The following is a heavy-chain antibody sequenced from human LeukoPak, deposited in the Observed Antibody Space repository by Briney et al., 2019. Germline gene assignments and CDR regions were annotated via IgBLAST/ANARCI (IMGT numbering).Heavy chain of an antibody. J-gene: IGHJ5*02. V-gene: IGHV4-39*07. CDR3: ARDNYDIGGSYLNWFDP. Sequence: SETLSLTCTVSGGSIRASSDYWGWIRQPPGKGLEWIGSKSYSGSTYFNPSLKSRVSISVDTSKNQFSLRLNSLTAADTAVYYCARDNYDIGGSYLNWFDPWGQGTLVTVSS. CDR1: GGSIRASSDY. CDR2: KSYSGST. D-gene: IGHD3-22*01.